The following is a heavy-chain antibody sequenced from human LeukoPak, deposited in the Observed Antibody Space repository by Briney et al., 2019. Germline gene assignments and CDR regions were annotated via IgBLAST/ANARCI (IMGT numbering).Heavy chain of an antibody. J-gene: IGHJ4*02. Sequence: ASVKVSCKASGGTFSSYAISWVRQAPGQGLEWMGGIIPIFGTANYAQKFQGRVTMTRDTSTSTVYMELSSLRSEDTAVYYCAREGRQLPFDYWGQGTLVTVSS. CDR2: IIPIFGTA. D-gene: IGHD6-6*01. CDR1: GGTFSSYA. V-gene: IGHV1-69*05. CDR3: AREGRQLPFDY.